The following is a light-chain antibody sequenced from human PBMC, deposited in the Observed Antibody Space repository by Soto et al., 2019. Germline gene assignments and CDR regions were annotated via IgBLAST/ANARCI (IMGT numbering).Light chain of an antibody. Sequence: EIVLTQSPATLSLSPGERATLSCRASQSLNSYLAWFQQKPGHAPRLLIYDASNRATGIPARFSGSGSGTDFTLTISSLEPADFAVYYCQQRRDWPLTFGGGTKVEFK. V-gene: IGKV3-11*01. CDR1: QSLNSY. J-gene: IGKJ4*01. CDR2: DAS. CDR3: QQRRDWPLT.